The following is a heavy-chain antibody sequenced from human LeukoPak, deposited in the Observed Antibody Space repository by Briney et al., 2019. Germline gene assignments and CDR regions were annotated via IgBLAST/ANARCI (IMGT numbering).Heavy chain of an antibody. Sequence: GGSLRLSCAASGFTFSSYSMNWVRQAPGKGLEWVSSISSSSSYIYYADSVKGRFTISRDNAKNSLYLQMNSLRAEDTAVYYCARQDTAIDYFDYCSQGTLVTVSS. CDR3: ARQDTAIDYFDY. V-gene: IGHV3-21*01. J-gene: IGHJ4*02. D-gene: IGHD5-18*01. CDR1: GFTFSSYS. CDR2: ISSSSSYI.